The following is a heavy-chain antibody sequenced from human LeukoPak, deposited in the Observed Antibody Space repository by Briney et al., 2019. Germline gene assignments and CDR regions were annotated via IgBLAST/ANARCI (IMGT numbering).Heavy chain of an antibody. CDR2: IYYSGST. CDR1: GGSISSSSYY. V-gene: IGHV4-39*07. J-gene: IGHJ4*02. CDR3: ARGYYDSSGYYNY. Sequence: SETLSLTCTVSGGSISSSSYYWGWIRRPPGKGLEWIGSIYYSGSTYYNPSLKSRVTISVDTSKNQFSLKLSSVTATDTAVYYCARGYYDSSGYYNYWGQGTLVTVSS. D-gene: IGHD3-22*01.